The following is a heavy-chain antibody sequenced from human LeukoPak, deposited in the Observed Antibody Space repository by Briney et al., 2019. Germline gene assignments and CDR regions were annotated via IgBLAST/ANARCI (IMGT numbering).Heavy chain of an antibody. CDR1: GFTFSSYA. Sequence: PGGSLRLSCAASGFTFSSYAMSWVRQAPGKGLEWVAVISYDGSNKYYADSVKGRFTISRDNSKNALYLQMNSLRAEDTAVYYCASPIAASGGYWGQGTLVTVSS. J-gene: IGHJ4*02. D-gene: IGHD6-13*01. CDR2: ISYDGSNK. V-gene: IGHV3-30-3*01. CDR3: ASPIAASGGY.